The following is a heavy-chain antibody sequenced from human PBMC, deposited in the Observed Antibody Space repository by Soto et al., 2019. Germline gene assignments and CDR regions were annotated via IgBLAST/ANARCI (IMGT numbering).Heavy chain of an antibody. Sequence: QVQLQESGPGLVKPSQTLSLTCTVSGGSISSGGYYWSWIRQHPGKGLEWIGYIYYSGSTYYNPSLQRRVTISVDTSTHQFSMKLSSVTAADTAVYYCARDASGSYPYGMDVWGQGTTVTVSS. CDR2: IYYSGST. V-gene: IGHV4-31*03. CDR1: GGSISSGGYY. CDR3: ARDASGSYPYGMDV. D-gene: IGHD1-26*01. J-gene: IGHJ6*02.